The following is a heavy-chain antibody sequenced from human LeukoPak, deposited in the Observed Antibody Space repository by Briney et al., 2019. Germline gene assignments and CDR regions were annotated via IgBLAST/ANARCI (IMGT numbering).Heavy chain of an antibody. D-gene: IGHD2-2*01. V-gene: IGHV3-30-3*01. CDR2: ISYDGSNK. CDR3: ARSPVPAAIHRVYYLDY. CDR1: GFTFSSYA. Sequence: GRSLRLSCAASGFTFSSYAMHWVRQAPGKGLEWVAVISYDGSNKYYADSVKGRFTISRDNSKNTLYLQMNSLRAEDTAVYYCARSPVPAAIHRVYYLDYWGQGTLVTASS. J-gene: IGHJ4*02.